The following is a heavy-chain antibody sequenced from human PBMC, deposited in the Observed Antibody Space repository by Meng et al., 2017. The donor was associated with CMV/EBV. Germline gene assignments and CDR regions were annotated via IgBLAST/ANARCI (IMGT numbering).Heavy chain of an antibody. D-gene: IGHD6-19*01. J-gene: IGHJ4*02. CDR3: ARGEIAVAAAIDY. CDR1: GFTFSSYG. Sequence: GGSLRLSCAASGFTFSSYGMHWVRQAPGKGLEWVAFIRYDGSNKYYADSVKGRFTISRDNSKNTLYLQMNSLRAEDTAVYYCARGEIAVAAAIDYWGQGTLVTVSS. V-gene: IGHV3-30*02. CDR2: IRYDGSNK.